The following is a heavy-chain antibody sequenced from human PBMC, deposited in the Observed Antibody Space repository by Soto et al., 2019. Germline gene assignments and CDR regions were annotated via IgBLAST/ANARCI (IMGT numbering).Heavy chain of an antibody. J-gene: IGHJ6*02. CDR2: IYYTGTT. V-gene: IGHV4-30-4*01. CDR3: ARDGWQGVDV. Sequence: SETLSLTCTVSGGSINSGNYFWSWIRQPPGKGLEWIGYIYYTGTTYYNPSLKSRVTISIDTSKNHFSLKLGSVTAADTAVYYCARDGWQGVDVWGQGTTVTVSS. CDR1: GGSINSGNYF. D-gene: IGHD2-15*01.